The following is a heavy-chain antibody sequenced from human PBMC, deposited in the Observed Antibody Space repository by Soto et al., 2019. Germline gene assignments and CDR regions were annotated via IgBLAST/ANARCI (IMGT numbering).Heavy chain of an antibody. Sequence: GESLKISCKGSGYSFTSYWIIWVRQMPGKGLEWMGRIDPSDSYTNYSPSFQGHVTISADKSISTAYLQWSSLKASDTAMYYCARPETGTGDFDAFDIWGQGTMVTVSS. CDR1: GYSFTSYW. J-gene: IGHJ3*02. V-gene: IGHV5-10-1*01. D-gene: IGHD1-1*01. CDR2: IDPSDSYT. CDR3: ARPETGTGDFDAFDI.